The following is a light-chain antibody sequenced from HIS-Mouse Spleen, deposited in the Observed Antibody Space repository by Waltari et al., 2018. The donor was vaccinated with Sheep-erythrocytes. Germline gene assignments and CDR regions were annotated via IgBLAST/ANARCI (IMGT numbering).Light chain of an antibody. CDR3: QQYYSYPPT. CDR2: AAS. CDR1: QGISSY. J-gene: IGKJ1*01. V-gene: IGKV1-8*01. Sequence: AIRMTQSPSSFSASTGDRVNITCRASQGISSYLAWYQQKPGKAPKLLIYAASTLQIGVPSRLRGSGSGTDFTLTISCLQSEDFATYYCQQYYSYPPTFGQGTKVEIK.